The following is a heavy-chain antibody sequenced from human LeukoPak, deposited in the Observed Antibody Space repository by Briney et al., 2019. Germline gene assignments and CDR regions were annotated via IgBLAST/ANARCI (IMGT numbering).Heavy chain of an antibody. V-gene: IGHV1-2*02. CDR3: ARDNYGTLDY. D-gene: IGHD4-17*01. Sequence: ASVTVSCKVSGYTFTDYYIHWVRQAPGHRVEWMGWTSPKSGATRYTQKFQGRVTMTRDTSISTVYMELDRLTFDDTAVYYCARDNYGTLDYWGQGTLVTVSS. CDR2: TSPKSGAT. J-gene: IGHJ4*02. CDR1: GYTFTDYY.